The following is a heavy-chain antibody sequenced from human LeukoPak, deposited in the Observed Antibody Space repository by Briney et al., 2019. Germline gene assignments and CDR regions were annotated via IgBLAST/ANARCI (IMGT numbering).Heavy chain of an antibody. CDR1: GGSISSYY. V-gene: IGHV4-59*08. J-gene: IGHJ4*02. CDR2: IYYSGST. CDR3: ARLGSGDYVWGSNYYFDY. Sequence: PSETLSLTCTVSGGSISSYYWSWLRQPPGKGLEWIGYIYYSGSTNYNPSLKSRVTISVDTSKNQFSLKLSSVTAADTAVYYCARLGSGDYVWGSNYYFDYWGQGTLVTVSS. D-gene: IGHD3-16*01.